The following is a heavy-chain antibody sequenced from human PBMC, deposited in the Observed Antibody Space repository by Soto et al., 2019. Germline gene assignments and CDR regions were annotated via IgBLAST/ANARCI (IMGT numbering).Heavy chain of an antibody. D-gene: IGHD2-2*03. CDR1: GGSISSSSYY. J-gene: IGHJ5*02. CDR2: IFYSGST. CDR3: ARHGYSSSWFLP. Sequence: SETLSLTCTVSGGSISSSSYYWGWIRQPPGKGLEWVGSIFYSGSTYYNPSLKSRVTISVDTSKNQFSLKLSSVTAADTAVYYCARHGYSSSWFLPWGQGTLVTVSS. V-gene: IGHV4-39*01.